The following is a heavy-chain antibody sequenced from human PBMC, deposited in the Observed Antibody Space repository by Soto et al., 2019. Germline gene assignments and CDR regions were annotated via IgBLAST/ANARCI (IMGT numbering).Heavy chain of an antibody. CDR3: HHSSGDYGGAYYFDY. J-gene: IGHJ4*02. CDR1: GGSISSSSYY. V-gene: IGHV4-39*01. Sequence: SETLSLTCTVSGGSISSSSYYWGWIRQPPGKGLEWIGSIYYSGSTYYNPSLKSRVTISVDTSKNQFSLKLSSVTAADTAVYYCHHSSGDYGGAYYFDYWGQGTLVTVSS. CDR2: IYYSGST. D-gene: IGHD4-17*01.